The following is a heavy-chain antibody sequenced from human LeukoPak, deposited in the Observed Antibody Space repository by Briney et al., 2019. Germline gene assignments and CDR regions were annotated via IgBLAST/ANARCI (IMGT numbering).Heavy chain of an antibody. V-gene: IGHV3-30*04. CDR1: GFTFSSYA. CDR3: ARDLDWTFDY. J-gene: IGHJ4*02. Sequence: GGSLRLSCAASGFTFSSYAMHWVRQAPGKGLEWVAVISYDGSNKYYADSVKGRFTISRDSSKNTLYLQMNSLRAEDTAVYYCARDLDWTFDYWGQGTLVTVSS. D-gene: IGHD3/OR15-3a*01. CDR2: ISYDGSNK.